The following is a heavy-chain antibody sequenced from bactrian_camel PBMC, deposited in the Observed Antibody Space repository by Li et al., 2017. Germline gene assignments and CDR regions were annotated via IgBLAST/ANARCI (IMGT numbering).Heavy chain of an antibody. CDR3: AAKRSQTSLYCNAGRMVGSYAY. CDR2: IDGEGRT. D-gene: IGHD1*01. CDR1: YFPYDTNNR. J-gene: IGHJ4*01. Sequence: HVKLVESGGGLVPIGGSLRLSCLALYFPYDTNNRMGWFRQAPGKEREGVAAIDGEGRTAYADSVKGRFTISQDNAKNVMSLQMNDLKPEDTAMYYCAAKRSQTSLYCNAGRMVGSYAYWGQGTQVTVS. V-gene: IGHV3S53*01.